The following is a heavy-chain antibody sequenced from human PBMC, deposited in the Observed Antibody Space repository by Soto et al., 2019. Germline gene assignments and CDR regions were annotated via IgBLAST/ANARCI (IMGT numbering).Heavy chain of an antibody. CDR1: QFTFGAYG. V-gene: IGHV3-33*01. Sequence: QGQLAESGGGVVQPGKSLRLSCEASQFTFGAYGMHWVRQAPGMGLEWLAVVWFDGTNIHYADSVKGRFTISRDNSKNTLYLQMDGLRAEDTAVYFCARDGAGGTGLTKGFDSWGQGTLVTVSS. CDR3: ARDGAGGTGLTKGFDS. J-gene: IGHJ4*02. D-gene: IGHD1-1*01. CDR2: VWFDGTNI.